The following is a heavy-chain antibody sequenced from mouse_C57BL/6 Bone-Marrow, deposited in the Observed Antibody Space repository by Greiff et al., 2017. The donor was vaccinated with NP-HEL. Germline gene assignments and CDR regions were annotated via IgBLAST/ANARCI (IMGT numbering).Heavy chain of an antibody. J-gene: IGHJ4*01. V-gene: IGHV1-85*01. CDR1: GYTFTSYD. D-gene: IGHD2-1*01. CDR3: ARSGVTTLYYYAMDY. Sequence: VMLVESGPELVKPGASVKLSCKASGYTFTSYDINWVKQRPGQGLEWIGWIYPRDGSTKYNEKFKGKATLTVDTSSSTAYMELHSLTSEDSAVYFCARSGVTTLYYYAMDYWGQGTSVTVSS. CDR2: IYPRDGST.